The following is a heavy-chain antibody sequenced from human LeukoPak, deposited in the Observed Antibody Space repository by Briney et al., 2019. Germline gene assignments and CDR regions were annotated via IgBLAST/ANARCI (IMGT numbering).Heavy chain of an antibody. CDR1: GGTFSSYA. J-gene: IGHJ6*02. CDR3: ARVYDMVRGVPYYYYGMDV. CDR2: IIPIFGTA. Sequence: GASVKASCKASGGTFSSYAISWVRQAPGQGLEWMGGIIPIFGTANYAQKFQGRVTITADESTSTAYMELSSLRSEDTAVYYCARVYDMVRGVPYYYYGMDVWGQGTTVTVSS. D-gene: IGHD3-10*01. V-gene: IGHV1-69*13.